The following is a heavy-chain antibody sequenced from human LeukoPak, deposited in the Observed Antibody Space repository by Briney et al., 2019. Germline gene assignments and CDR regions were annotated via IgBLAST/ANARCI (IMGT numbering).Heavy chain of an antibody. CDR3: AREANGHFFDY. V-gene: IGHV3-48*03. J-gene: IGHJ4*02. CDR2: ISGTGNTI. CDR1: GFTFSTYE. D-gene: IGHD4-17*01. Sequence: GGSLRLSCAASGFTFSTYEMNWVRQAPGNVLEWVSYISGTGNTIYYADSVKGRFTISRDNAKNSVYLPMNSLRAEDMALYYCAREANGHFFDYWGQGTLVTVSS.